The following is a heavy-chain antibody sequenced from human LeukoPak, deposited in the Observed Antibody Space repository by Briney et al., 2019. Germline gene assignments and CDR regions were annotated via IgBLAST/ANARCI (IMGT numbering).Heavy chain of an antibody. Sequence: GGSLRLSCAASGFSFSAYWMTWVRQAPGTGLEWVANINSAGSDTYYSISKDNAKNLVYLQMNSLRAEDTAVYHCARFGYVAAVDVWGQGPPVSVSS. D-gene: IGHD2-15*01. CDR3: ARFGYVAAVDV. CDR2: INSAGSDT. J-gene: IGHJ4*02. CDR1: GFSFSAYW. V-gene: IGHV3-7*01.